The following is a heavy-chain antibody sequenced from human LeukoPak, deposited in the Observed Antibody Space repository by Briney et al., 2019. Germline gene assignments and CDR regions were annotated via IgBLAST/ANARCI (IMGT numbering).Heavy chain of an antibody. J-gene: IGHJ4*02. V-gene: IGHV3-23*01. CDR2: ITVIVDAT. CDR1: EFTSNKNG. CDR3: AKCLTTMTSVAY. D-gene: IGHD4-17*01. Sequence: GSLRLSCAVSEFTSNKNGMWWVRQAPGKRLEFVYSITVIVDATYYADSVKRRFTISRDNSKNMLYLQMYRLTDEDTAVYYCAKCLTTMTSVAYWGQGTLVTVSS.